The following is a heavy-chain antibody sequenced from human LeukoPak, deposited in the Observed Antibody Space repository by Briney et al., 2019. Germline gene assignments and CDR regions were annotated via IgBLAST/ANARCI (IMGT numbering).Heavy chain of an antibody. CDR1: GYTFTAYY. CDR2: IDPKSGVT. CDR3: ATNYYVSGSPLYYYYYMDV. V-gene: IGHV1-2*02. J-gene: IGHJ6*03. Sequence: ASVKVSCKASGYTFTAYYMHWLRQAPGQGLEWMGWIDPKSGVTNYSQRLQGRVTMARDTSISTAYMELSSLRSDDTAVYYCATNYYVSGSPLYYYYYMDVWGKGTTVTVSS. D-gene: IGHD3-10*01.